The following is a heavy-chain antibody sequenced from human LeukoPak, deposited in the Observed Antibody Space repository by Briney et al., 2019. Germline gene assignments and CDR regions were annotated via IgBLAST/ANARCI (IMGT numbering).Heavy chain of an antibody. CDR1: GGSISSSNW. CDR3: ARRSVAHFDY. Sequence: SETLSLTCAVSGGSISSSNWWSWVRQPPGKGLEWIGSIYYSGSTYYNPSLKSRVTISVDTSKNQFSLKLSSVTAADTAVYYCARRSVAHFDYWGQGTLVTVSS. V-gene: IGHV4-39*01. D-gene: IGHD6-19*01. J-gene: IGHJ4*02. CDR2: IYYSGST.